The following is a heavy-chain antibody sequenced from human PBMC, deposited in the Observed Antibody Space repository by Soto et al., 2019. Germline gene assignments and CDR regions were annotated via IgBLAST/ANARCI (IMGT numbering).Heavy chain of an antibody. CDR3: TRVGVGAYHLDD. CDR1: GFTFSSYW. D-gene: IGHD3-3*01. J-gene: IGHJ4*02. CDR2: INMEGTTT. Sequence: EVQLVESGGGLVQPGGSLRLSCAGSGFTFSSYWMHWVRQAPGKGLVWVSRINMEGTTTSYADSVKGRVTIPRDNAKSTLFPKMSSQRAEDTAVYYCTRVGVGAYHLDDWGQGTLVTVSS. V-gene: IGHV3-74*01.